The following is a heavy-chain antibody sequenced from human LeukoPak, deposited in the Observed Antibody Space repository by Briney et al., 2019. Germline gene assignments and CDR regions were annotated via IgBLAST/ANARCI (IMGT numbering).Heavy chain of an antibody. CDR1: GFTFSSYG. CDR3: AKKGGIAVAGPTDY. CDR2: ISYDGSNK. Sequence: GGSLRLSCAASGFTFSSYGMHWVRQAPGKGLEWVAVISYDGSNKYYPDSVKGRFTISRDNSKSTLYLQMNSLRAEDTAVYYCAKKGGIAVAGPTDYWGEGTLVTVSS. J-gene: IGHJ4*02. D-gene: IGHD6-19*01. V-gene: IGHV3-30*18.